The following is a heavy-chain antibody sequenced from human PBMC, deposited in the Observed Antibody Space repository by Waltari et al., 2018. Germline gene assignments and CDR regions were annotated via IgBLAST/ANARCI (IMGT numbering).Heavy chain of an antibody. CDR2: LSSSSRYS. J-gene: IGHJ4*02. CDR3: ARKAVTGHFDY. V-gene: IGHV3-11*06. D-gene: IGHD6-19*01. Sequence: QVQLVESGGGLVKPGGSLRLSCTASGFTFTHYYITWIRQAPGKGLEWIADLSSSSRYSYYADSVKGRFTISRDNAKNSVYLQMSGLTAEDTAVYYCARKAVTGHFDYWGRGTLVTVSS. CDR1: GFTFTHYY.